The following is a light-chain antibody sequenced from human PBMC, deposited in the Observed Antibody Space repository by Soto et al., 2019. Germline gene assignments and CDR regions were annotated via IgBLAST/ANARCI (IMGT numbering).Light chain of an antibody. CDR2: GAS. CDR1: QHISNY. V-gene: IGKV1-33*01. CDR3: QHYDSLPIT. J-gene: IGKJ5*01. Sequence: DIQMTQSPSSLSASIGDRVTITCRANQHISNYVNWYQQRPGKAPRVLIYGASSRATGIPDRFSGSGSGTDFTLTISRLEPEDFAVFYCQHYDSLPITFGQGTRLEIK.